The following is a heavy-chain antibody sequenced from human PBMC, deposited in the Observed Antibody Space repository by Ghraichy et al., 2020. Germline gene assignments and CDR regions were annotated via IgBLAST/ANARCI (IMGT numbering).Heavy chain of an antibody. D-gene: IGHD1-26*01. CDR1: RDTVSTPV. CDR3: ARDRGGSYTPIQYNLNSDFDY. Sequence: ASVKVSCKTSRDTVSTPVISSERLCPRQGLKWMGWISAYNGNTNYAQKLQGRVTMTTDTSTSTAYMELRSLRSDDTAVYYCARDRGGSYTPIQYNLNSDFDYWGQVFLVTVAS. J-gene: IGHJ4*02. CDR2: ISAYNGNT. V-gene: IGHV1-18*01.